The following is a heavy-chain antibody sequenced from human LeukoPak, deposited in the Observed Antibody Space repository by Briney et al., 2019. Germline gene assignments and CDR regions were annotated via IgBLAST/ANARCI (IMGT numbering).Heavy chain of an antibody. V-gene: IGHV5-51*01. CDR3: ARGPSYYDFWSGYLLDY. CDR1: GYSFTSYW. J-gene: IGHJ4*02. Sequence: GESLKISCKGSGYSFTSYWIGWVRQMPGKGLEWMGIIYPGDSDTRYRPSFQGQVTISADKTISTAYLQWSSLKASDTAMYYCARGPSYYDFWSGYLLDYWGQGTLVTVSS. CDR2: IYPGDSDT. D-gene: IGHD3-3*01.